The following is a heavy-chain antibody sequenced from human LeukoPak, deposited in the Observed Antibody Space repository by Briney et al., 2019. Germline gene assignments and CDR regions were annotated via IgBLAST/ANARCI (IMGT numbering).Heavy chain of an antibody. CDR2: IKQDGSQK. J-gene: IGHJ3*01. CDR3: ARENDGFDL. Sequence: PGGSLRLSCAASGFTSSSYWMSWVRQAPGKGLEWVGNIKQDGSQKYYMDSVKGRVTISRDNAKNSVDLQMNSLRAEDTAVYYCARENDGFDLWDQGTMVTVSS. CDR1: GFTSSSYW. V-gene: IGHV3-7*04.